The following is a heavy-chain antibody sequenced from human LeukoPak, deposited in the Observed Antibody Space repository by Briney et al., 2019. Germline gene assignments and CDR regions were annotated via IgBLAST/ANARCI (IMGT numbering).Heavy chain of an antibody. CDR3: ARDGGYDFWSGYYQDY. J-gene: IGHJ4*02. V-gene: IGHV3-30*03. Sequence: GGSLRLSCAASGFTFSSYGMHWVRQAPGKGLEWVAVISYDGSNKYYADSVKGRFTISRDNSKNTLYLQMNSLRAEDTAVYYCARDGGYDFWSGYYQDYWGQGTLVTVSS. CDR2: ISYDGSNK. CDR1: GFTFSSYG. D-gene: IGHD3-3*01.